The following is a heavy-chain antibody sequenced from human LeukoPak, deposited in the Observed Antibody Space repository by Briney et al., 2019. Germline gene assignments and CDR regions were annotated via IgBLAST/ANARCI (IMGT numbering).Heavy chain of an antibody. CDR3: VRDPGWGAFDI. CDR1: GFTFSNFW. V-gene: IGHV3-7*01. D-gene: IGHD3-16*01. J-gene: IGHJ3*02. Sequence: GGSLRLSCAASGFTFSNFWMSWVRQAPGKGLEWVAIINPDGSTTGYVDSVKGRFTISRDNAKNSLCLQLNSLRAEDTAVYYCVRDPGWGAFDIWGQGTMVTGSS. CDR2: INPDGSTT.